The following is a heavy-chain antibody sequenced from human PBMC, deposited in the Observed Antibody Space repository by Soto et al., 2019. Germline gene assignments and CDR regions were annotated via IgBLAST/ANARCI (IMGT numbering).Heavy chain of an antibody. CDR2: INAGNGNT. CDR3: ARVYSGSWYQKVWFAP. V-gene: IGHV1-3*01. J-gene: IGHJ5*02. Sequence: ASVKVSCKASGYTFTSYAMHWVRQAPGQRLEWMGWINAGNGNTKYSQKFQGRVTTTRDTSASTAYMELSSLRSEDTAVYYCARVYSGSWYQKVWFAPWGRGTLVT. D-gene: IGHD6-13*01. CDR1: GYTFTSYA.